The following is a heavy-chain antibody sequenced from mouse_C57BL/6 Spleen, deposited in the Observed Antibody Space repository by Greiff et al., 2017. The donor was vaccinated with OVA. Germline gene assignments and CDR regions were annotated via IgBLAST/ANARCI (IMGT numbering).Heavy chain of an antibody. Sequence: QVQLKESGAELARPGASVKLSCKASGYTFTSYGISWVKQSTGQGLEWIGEIYPRSGNTYYNEKFKGKATLTADKSSSTAYMELRSLTSEDSAVYFCARYPWDRDYWGQGTTLPVSS. CDR3: ARYPWDRDY. CDR1: GYTFTSYG. J-gene: IGHJ2*01. CDR2: IYPRSGNT. V-gene: IGHV1-81*01. D-gene: IGHD3-3*01.